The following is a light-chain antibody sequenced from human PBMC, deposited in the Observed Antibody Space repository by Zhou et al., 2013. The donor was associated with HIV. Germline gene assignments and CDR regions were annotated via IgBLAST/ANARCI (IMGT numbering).Light chain of an antibody. CDR3: QQTYSTPWT. CDR2: AAS. J-gene: IGKJ1*01. CDR1: QSISSY. Sequence: DIQMTQSPSSLSASVGDRVTITCRASQSISSYLNWYQQKPGKAPKLLIYAASSLQSGVPSRFSGSGSGTDFTLTISSLQPEDFATYHCQQTYSTPWTFGQGTRVEYK. V-gene: IGKV1-39*01.